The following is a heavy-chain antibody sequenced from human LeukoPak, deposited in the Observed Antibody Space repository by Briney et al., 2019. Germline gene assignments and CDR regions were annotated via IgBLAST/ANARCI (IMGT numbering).Heavy chain of an antibody. Sequence: GGSLRLSCAASGFTFSNYWMSWVRQAPGKGLEWVSYISSSGSTIYYADSVKGRFTISRDNAKNSLYLHMNTLRAEDTAVYYCAREDSSGYYYEDYWGQGTLVTVSS. CDR1: GFTFSNYW. V-gene: IGHV3-48*04. CDR3: AREDSSGYYYEDY. D-gene: IGHD3-22*01. J-gene: IGHJ4*02. CDR2: ISSSGSTI.